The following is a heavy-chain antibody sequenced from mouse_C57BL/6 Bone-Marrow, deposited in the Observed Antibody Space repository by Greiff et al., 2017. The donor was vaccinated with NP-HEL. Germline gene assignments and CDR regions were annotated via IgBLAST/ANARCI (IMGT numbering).Heavy chain of an antibody. D-gene: IGHD2-3*01. V-gene: IGHV10-1*01. CDR2: IRSKSNNYAT. CDR1: GFSFNTYA. CDR3: VRHDDGYPYAVDY. J-gene: IGHJ4*01. Sequence: EVQLVESGGGLVQPKGSLKLSCAASGFSFNTYAMNWVRQAPGKGLEWVARIRSKSNNYATYYADSVKARFTISRDDSESMLYLQMNNLKAEDTAMYYGVRHDDGYPYAVDYWGKGTSVTVSS.